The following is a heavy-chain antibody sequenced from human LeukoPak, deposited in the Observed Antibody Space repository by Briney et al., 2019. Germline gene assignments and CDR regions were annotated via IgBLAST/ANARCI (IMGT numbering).Heavy chain of an antibody. Sequence: AGGSLRLSCAASGFTFSSYAMHWVRQAPGKGLEWVAVISYDGSNKYYADSVKGRFTISRDNSKNTLCLQVNSLRAEDTAVYYCARVDYYDSSGYYDDAFDIWGQGTMVTVSS. D-gene: IGHD3-22*01. CDR2: ISYDGSNK. CDR1: GFTFSSYA. V-gene: IGHV3-30-3*01. CDR3: ARVDYYDSSGYYDDAFDI. J-gene: IGHJ3*02.